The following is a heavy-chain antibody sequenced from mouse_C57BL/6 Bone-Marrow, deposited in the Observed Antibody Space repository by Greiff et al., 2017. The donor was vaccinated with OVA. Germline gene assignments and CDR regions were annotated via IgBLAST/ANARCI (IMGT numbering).Heavy chain of an antibody. CDR3: ARDGDYDGYFYAMDY. CDR2: SRNKANDYTT. CDR1: GFTFSDFY. V-gene: IGHV7-1*01. D-gene: IGHD2-3*01. J-gene: IGHJ4*01. Sequence: EVKLVESGGGLVQSGRSLRLSCATSGFTFSDFYMEWVRQAPGKGLEWIAASRNKANDYTTEYSASVKGRFIVSRDTSQSILYLQMNALRAEDTAIYYCARDGDYDGYFYAMDYWGQGTSVTVSS.